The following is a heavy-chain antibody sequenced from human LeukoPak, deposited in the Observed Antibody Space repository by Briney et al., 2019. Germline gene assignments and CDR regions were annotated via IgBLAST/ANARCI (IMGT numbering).Heavy chain of an antibody. V-gene: IGHV3-7*01. CDR1: GFTFSKYW. J-gene: IGHJ3*02. CDR2: IKQDGSAK. Sequence: GGSLRLSCVASGFTFSKYWMTWVRQAPGKGLAWVANIKQDGSAKYYMDSVKGRFAISRDNAKNSLYLRMNSLGAEDTAVYYCARVNPLAAPGALDIWGQGTMVAVSS. D-gene: IGHD6-25*01. CDR3: ARVNPLAAPGALDI.